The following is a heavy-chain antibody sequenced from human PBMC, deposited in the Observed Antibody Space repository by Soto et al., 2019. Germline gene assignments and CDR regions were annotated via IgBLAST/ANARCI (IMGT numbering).Heavy chain of an antibody. CDR3: ARGSVLRFLEWFPRRNFDY. D-gene: IGHD3-3*01. V-gene: IGHV4-34*04. CDR2: INHSGST. J-gene: IGHJ4*02. Sequence: SETLSLTCGVSGGSLSDYYWSWIRQPPGKGLEWIGEINHSGSTNLNPSLKSRATISVDMSKNQFSLTLSSVTAADTALYYCARGSVLRFLEWFPRRNFDYWGQGTLVTVSS. CDR1: GGSLSDYY.